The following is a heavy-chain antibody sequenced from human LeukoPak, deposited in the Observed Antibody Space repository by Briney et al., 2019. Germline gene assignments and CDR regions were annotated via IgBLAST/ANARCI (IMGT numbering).Heavy chain of an antibody. Sequence: GGSLRLSCAASGFTFSSYAMSWVRQAPGKGLEWVSAISGSGGSTYYADSVKGRFTISRDNSKSTLYLQMNSLRAEDTAVYYCAKVDAAYCSSTSCFYFDYWGQGTLVTVSS. V-gene: IGHV3-23*01. J-gene: IGHJ4*02. D-gene: IGHD2-2*01. CDR3: AKVDAAYCSSTSCFYFDY. CDR1: GFTFSSYA. CDR2: ISGSGGST.